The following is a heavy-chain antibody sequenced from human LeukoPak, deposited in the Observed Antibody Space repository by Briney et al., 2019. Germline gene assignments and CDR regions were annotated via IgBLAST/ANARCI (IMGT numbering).Heavy chain of an antibody. CDR3: ANTYYYDSSGYQEGFDY. CDR1: GFTFSSYA. CDR2: ISGSGGST. J-gene: IGHJ4*02. V-gene: IGHV3-23*01. Sequence: GGSLRLSCAASGFTFSSYAMSWVRQAPGKGLEWVSAISGSGGSTYYADSVKGRFTISRGNSKNTLYLQMNSLRAGDTAVYYCANTYYYDSSGYQEGFDYWGQGTLVTVSS. D-gene: IGHD3-22*01.